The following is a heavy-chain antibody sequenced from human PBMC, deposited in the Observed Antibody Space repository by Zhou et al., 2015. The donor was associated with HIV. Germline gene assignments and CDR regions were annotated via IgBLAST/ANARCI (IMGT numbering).Heavy chain of an antibody. V-gene: IGHV1-69*17. CDR1: GGTFRSSG. D-gene: IGHD3-22*01. Sequence: QVQLVQSGAEVKKPGSSIKVSCKASGGTFRSSGISWVRQAPGQGLEWLGGIIPAFGLVNYARKFQGRVTITADRSTSTAYMDLRSLRSDDTGVYYCARSCCRGYSFDYWGQGSLVTVSS. J-gene: IGHJ4*02. CDR2: IIPAFGLV. CDR3: ARSCCRGYSFDY.